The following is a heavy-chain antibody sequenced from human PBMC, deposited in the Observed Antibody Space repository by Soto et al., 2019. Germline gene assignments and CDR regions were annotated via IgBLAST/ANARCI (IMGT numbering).Heavy chain of an antibody. D-gene: IGHD3-10*01. CDR1: GYAFSNYF. J-gene: IGHJ3*01. V-gene: IGHV1-2*02. CDR2: INTQSGGS. CDR3: ARYRVRTPEGVDSFDL. Sequence: QVQLVQSGAEVREPGASVKVSCKASGYAFSNYFMHWVRQAPGQGLEWMGYINTQSGGSKYEDNFQARLTMSRDTPKTTVYMELRGLTSDDTAVYYCARYRVRTPEGVDSFDLWVQGTLVTVS.